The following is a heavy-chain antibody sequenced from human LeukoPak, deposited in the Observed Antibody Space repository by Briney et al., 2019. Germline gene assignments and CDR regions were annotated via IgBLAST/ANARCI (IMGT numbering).Heavy chain of an antibody. CDR3: VRGNWFDP. CDR2: IIPIFGTA. CDR1: GGTFISYA. J-gene: IGHJ5*02. Sequence: SVKVSCKASGGTFISYAISWVRQAPGQGLEWMGGIIPIFGTANYAQKFQGRVTITADESTSTAYMELRSLRSDDTAVYYCVRGNWFDPWGQGTLVTVSS. V-gene: IGHV1-69*13.